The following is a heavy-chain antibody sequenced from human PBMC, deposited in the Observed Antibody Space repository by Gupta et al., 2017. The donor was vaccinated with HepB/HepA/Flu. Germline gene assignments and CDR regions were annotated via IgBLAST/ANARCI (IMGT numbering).Heavy chain of an antibody. V-gene: IGHV4-39*01. Sequence: QLHLQESGPGLVKPSATLSLTCTVSGGSISSSSYYWGWIRQPPGKGLEWIGSIYYSGSTYYNPALKSRGNISGDTAKNQFSLKLSSVTAADTAVYYWARNETVDSGSYYGVFDYWGQGTRVT. CDR2: IYYSGST. CDR1: GGSISSSSYY. D-gene: IGHD1-26*01. J-gene: IGHJ4*02. CDR3: ARNETVDSGSYYGVFDY.